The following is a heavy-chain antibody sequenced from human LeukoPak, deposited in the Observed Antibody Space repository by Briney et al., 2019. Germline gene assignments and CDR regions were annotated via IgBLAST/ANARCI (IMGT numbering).Heavy chain of an antibody. CDR2: VSWNGSRT. D-gene: IGHD2-15*01. Sequence: GGSLRLFCAASGFTFSNSDMNWVHQAPGKGLEWVSGVSWNGSRTHYADSVKGRFTISRDNSKNTLYLQMNSLRAEDTAVYYCARDKVVVVTATPPDYYYMDVWGKGTTVNVSS. CDR1: GFTFSNSD. CDR3: ARDKVVVVTATPPDYYYMDV. V-gene: IGHV3-35*01. J-gene: IGHJ6*03.